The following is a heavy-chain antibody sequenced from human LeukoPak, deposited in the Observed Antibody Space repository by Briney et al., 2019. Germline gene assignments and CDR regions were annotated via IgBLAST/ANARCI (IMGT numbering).Heavy chain of an antibody. D-gene: IGHD3-3*01. Sequence: SETLSLTCAVSGGSFSGYYWSWIRQPPGKGLGWIGEINHSGSTNYNPSLKSRVTISVDTSKNQFSLKLSSVTAADTAVYYCARGHGITIFGVVTPLAFDIWGQGTMVTVSS. V-gene: IGHV4-34*01. CDR3: ARGHGITIFGVVTPLAFDI. CDR1: GGSFSGYY. CDR2: INHSGST. J-gene: IGHJ3*02.